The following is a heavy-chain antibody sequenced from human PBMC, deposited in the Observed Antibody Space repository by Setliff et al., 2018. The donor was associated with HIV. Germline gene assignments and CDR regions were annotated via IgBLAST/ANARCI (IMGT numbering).Heavy chain of an antibody. V-gene: IGHV3-74*01. D-gene: IGHD2-15*01. Sequence: GSLRLSCAASGLIFKTYWMHWVRQVPGKGLVWVSRINEQGGITDYADSVKGRFTISRDNAEKSVYLQMNSLRAEDTAVYYCARAGVVEGYYYYYYMDVWGKGTTVTVSS. CDR1: GLIFKTYW. J-gene: IGHJ6*03. CDR2: INEQGGIT. CDR3: ARAGVVEGYYYYYYMDV.